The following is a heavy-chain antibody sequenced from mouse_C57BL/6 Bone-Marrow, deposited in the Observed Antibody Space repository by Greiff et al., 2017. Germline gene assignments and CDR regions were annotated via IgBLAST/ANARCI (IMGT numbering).Heavy chain of an antibody. CDR3: ARYYSNYPFAY. D-gene: IGHD2-5*01. J-gene: IGHJ3*01. CDR2: IDPSDSET. CDR1: GYTFTSYW. Sequence: VQLQQPGAELVRPGSSVKLSCKASGYTFTSYWMHWVKQRPIQGLEWIGNIDPSDSETHYNQKFKDKATLTVDKSSSTAYMQLSSLTSEDSAVYYCARYYSNYPFAYWGQGTLVTVSA. V-gene: IGHV1-52*01.